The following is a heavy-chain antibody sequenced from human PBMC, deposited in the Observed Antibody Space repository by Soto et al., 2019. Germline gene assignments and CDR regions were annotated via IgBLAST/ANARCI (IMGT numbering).Heavy chain of an antibody. Sequence: GGSLRLSCAASGFTFDDYAMHWVRQAPGKGLEWVSGISWNSGSIGYADSVKGRFTISRDNAKNSLYLQMNSLRAEDTALYYCAKDSDSSGWYYYYGMDVWGQGTTVTVSS. V-gene: IGHV3-9*01. CDR3: AKDSDSSGWYYYYGMDV. D-gene: IGHD6-19*01. CDR1: GFTFDDYA. CDR2: ISWNSGSI. J-gene: IGHJ6*02.